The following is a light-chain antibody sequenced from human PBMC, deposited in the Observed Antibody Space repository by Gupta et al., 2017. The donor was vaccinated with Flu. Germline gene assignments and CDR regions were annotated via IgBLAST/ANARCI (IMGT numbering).Light chain of an antibody. Sequence: EIVMTQSPDTLSVSPGERATLSCRASQRISSNLAWYQHKPGLAPRLLIYGASTRATSIADRFSGSGSGTEFTLTISSLESEDFAVYYCQQYDDCPPLTFGEGTRLEIK. CDR3: QQYDDCPPLT. V-gene: IGKV3-15*01. J-gene: IGKJ5*01. CDR1: QRISSN. CDR2: GAS.